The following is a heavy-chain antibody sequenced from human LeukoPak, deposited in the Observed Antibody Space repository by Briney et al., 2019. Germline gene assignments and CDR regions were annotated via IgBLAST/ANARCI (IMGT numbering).Heavy chain of an antibody. J-gene: IGHJ5*02. CDR1: GYTLTNYI. Sequence: ASVTVSCKSSGYTLTNYIIHWVRQRPAPRPEWMGWISAGNGDTKFSEKFQSRGTITRDTSANTIYMELSSLRSEDTAVYYCTRHVWRLDPWGQGTQVTVSS. CDR3: TRHVWRLDP. D-gene: IGHD1-1*01. V-gene: IGHV1-3*01. CDR2: ISAGNGDT.